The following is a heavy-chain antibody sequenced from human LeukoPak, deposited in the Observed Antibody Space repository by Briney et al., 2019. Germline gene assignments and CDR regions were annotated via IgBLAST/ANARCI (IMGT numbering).Heavy chain of an antibody. Sequence: GGSLRLSCAASGFTLSGSDMHWVRQASGKGLEWVGRIRSKADSYATAYAASVKGRFTISRDDSKNTAYLQMNSLKTEDTAVYYCTRLGTVIVALDYWGQGTLVTVSS. V-gene: IGHV3-73*01. J-gene: IGHJ4*02. D-gene: IGHD3-22*01. CDR3: TRLGTVIVALDY. CDR1: GFTLSGSD. CDR2: IRSKADSYAT.